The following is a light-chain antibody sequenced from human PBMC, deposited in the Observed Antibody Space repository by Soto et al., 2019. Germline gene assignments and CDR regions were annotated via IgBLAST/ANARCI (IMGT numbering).Light chain of an antibody. CDR2: DAS. V-gene: IGKV1-33*01. J-gene: IGKJ4*01. CDR3: QQYDNLPLT. Sequence: DIQMTQSPSSLSASVGDRVTITCQASQDISNYLNWYQQKPGKAPKLLIYDASNLEIGVPSRFSGSGSGTDFTFTISSLQPEDIATYYGQQYDNLPLTFGGGTKVEIK. CDR1: QDISNY.